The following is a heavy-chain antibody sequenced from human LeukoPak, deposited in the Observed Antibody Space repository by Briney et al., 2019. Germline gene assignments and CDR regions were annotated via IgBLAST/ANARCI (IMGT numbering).Heavy chain of an antibody. V-gene: IGHV3-53*01. Sequence: GGSLRLSCAASGFTVSSNYMSWVRRAPGKGLEWVSVLYSGGSAYYADSVKGRFTISRDNSKNTVYLQMNSLRAEDTAVYYCAREKLGYWCFDLWGRGTLVTVSP. CDR2: LYSGGSA. D-gene: IGHD6-13*01. CDR1: GFTVSSNY. J-gene: IGHJ2*01. CDR3: AREKLGYWCFDL.